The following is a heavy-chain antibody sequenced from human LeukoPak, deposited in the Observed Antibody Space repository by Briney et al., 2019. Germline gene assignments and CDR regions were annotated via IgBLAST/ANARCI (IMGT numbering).Heavy chain of an antibody. J-gene: IGHJ6*03. D-gene: IGHD3-10*01. CDR1: GFTFSDYY. V-gene: IGHV3-11*01. CDR3: ARDRRTGDYYMDV. Sequence: GGSLRLSCAASGFTFSDYYMSWIRQAPGKGLEWVSYISSSGSTIYYADSVKGRFTISWDNAKNSLSLQMNSLRAEVTAVYYCARDRRTGDYYMDVWGKGTTVTVSS. CDR2: ISSSGSTI.